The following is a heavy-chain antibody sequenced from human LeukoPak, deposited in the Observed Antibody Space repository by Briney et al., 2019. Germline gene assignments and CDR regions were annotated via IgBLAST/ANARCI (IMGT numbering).Heavy chain of an antibody. Sequence: ASVKVSCKASGYTFTSYYMHWVRQAPGQGLEWMGIINPSGGSTRYAQKFQGRVTMTRDMSTSTVYMELSSLRSEDTAVYYCARDSRQWLVQGYYYYMDVWGKGTTVTISS. CDR3: ARDSRQWLVQGYYYYMDV. D-gene: IGHD6-19*01. CDR1: GYTFTSYY. J-gene: IGHJ6*03. V-gene: IGHV1-46*01. CDR2: INPSGGST.